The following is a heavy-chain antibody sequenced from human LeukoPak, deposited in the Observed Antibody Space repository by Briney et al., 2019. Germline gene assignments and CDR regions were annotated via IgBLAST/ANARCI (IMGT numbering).Heavy chain of an antibody. Sequence: PGRSLRLSCAASGSTFSSYAMHWVRQAPGKGLEWVAVIWYDGSNKYYADSVKGRFTISRDNSKNTLYLQMNSLRAEDTAVYYCARAQVGSGWYNGDYWGQGTLVTVSS. V-gene: IGHV3-33*01. CDR2: IWYDGSNK. J-gene: IGHJ4*02. D-gene: IGHD6-19*01. CDR1: GSTFSSYA. CDR3: ARAQVGSGWYNGDY.